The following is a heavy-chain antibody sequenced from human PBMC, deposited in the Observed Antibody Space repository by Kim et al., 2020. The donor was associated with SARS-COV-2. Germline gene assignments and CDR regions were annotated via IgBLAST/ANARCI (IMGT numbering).Heavy chain of an antibody. D-gene: IGHD3-10*01. CDR2: A. Sequence: ANYAQKCQGRVTITADKSTSTAYMELSSLRSEDTAVYYCARPFGDTAFDYWGQGTLVTVSS. V-gene: IGHV1-69*02. J-gene: IGHJ4*02. CDR3: ARPFGDTAFDY.